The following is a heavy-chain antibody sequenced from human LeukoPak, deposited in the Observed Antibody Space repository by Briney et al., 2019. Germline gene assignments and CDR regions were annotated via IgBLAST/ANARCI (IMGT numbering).Heavy chain of an antibody. D-gene: IGHD3-22*01. V-gene: IGHV3-21*01. CDR1: GFTFSRYS. Sequence: GGSLRLSCAASGFTFSRYSMNWVRQAPGKGLEWVSSISGSSSYKYYADSVKGRFTISRDNAKNSLYLQMNSLRAEDTAVYCCARDFYDTSGYYYDYWGQGTLVTVSS. CDR2: ISGSSSYK. CDR3: ARDFYDTSGYYYDY. J-gene: IGHJ4*02.